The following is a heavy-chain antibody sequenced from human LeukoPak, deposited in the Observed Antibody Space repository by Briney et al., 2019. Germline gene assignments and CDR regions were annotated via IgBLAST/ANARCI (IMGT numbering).Heavy chain of an antibody. CDR1: GFTFSDSA. CDR3: AGDYNPLTGLNY. J-gene: IGHJ4*02. Sequence: PGGSLKLSCAASGFTFSDSAMHWVRQASGKGLEWLGRIRTQANNDATAYGASVKGRFIISRDDSRNTAYLQMNSLKTEDTAVYYCAGDYNPLTGLNYWGQGTLVTVSS. V-gene: IGHV3-73*01. D-gene: IGHD3-9*01. CDR2: IRTQANNDAT.